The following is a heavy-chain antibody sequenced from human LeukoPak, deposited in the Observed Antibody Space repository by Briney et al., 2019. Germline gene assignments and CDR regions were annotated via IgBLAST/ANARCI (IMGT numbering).Heavy chain of an antibody. Sequence: GGSLRLSCAASGFTVSSNYMSWVRQAPGKGLEWVSVIYSGGSTYYADSVKGRFTISRDNSKNTLYLQMNSLRAEDTAVYYCARDGRGIAAAGTSRFDYWGQGTLVTVSS. CDR3: ARDGRGIAAAGTSRFDY. V-gene: IGHV3-53*01. D-gene: IGHD6-13*01. CDR1: GFTVSSNY. CDR2: IYSGGST. J-gene: IGHJ4*02.